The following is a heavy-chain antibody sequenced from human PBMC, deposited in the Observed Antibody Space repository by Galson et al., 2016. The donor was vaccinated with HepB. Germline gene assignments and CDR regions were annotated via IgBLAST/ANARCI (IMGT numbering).Heavy chain of an antibody. J-gene: IGHJ5*02. CDR3: VRVTETFYDSSGAIAQEFDP. D-gene: IGHD3-22*01. CDR2: IYYSGST. Sequence: TLSLTCTVSGGSINSGDYYWSWIRQPPGKGLEWIGYIYYSGSTYYSPSLKSRVTMSVDTSKNQFSLKLSSVTAADTAVYYCVRVTETFYDSSGAIAQEFDPWGQGYLVTVSS. V-gene: IGHV4-30-4*01. CDR1: GGSINSGDYY.